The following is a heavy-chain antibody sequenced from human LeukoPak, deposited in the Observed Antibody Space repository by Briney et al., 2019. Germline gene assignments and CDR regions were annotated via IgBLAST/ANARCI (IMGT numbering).Heavy chain of an antibody. J-gene: IGHJ4*02. CDR3: ASHTLVGYSSSRRYFDY. D-gene: IGHD6-6*01. Sequence: ASVKVSCKASGYTFTSYGISWVRQAPGQGLEWMGWISAYNDNTNYAQKLQGRVTMTTDTSTSTAYMELRSLRSDDTAVYYCASHTLVGYSSSRRYFDYWGQGTLVTVSS. CDR1: GYTFTSYG. CDR2: ISAYNDNT. V-gene: IGHV1-18*01.